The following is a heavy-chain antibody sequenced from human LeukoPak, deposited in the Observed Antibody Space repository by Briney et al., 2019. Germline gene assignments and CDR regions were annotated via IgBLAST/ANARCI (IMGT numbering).Heavy chain of an antibody. Sequence: GSLRLSCAASGFTVSSNYINWVRQAPGKGLEWVSIIYSGGSTYYADSVRGRFTISRHNSKNTVYLQMNSLRTEDTAVYFCASLTKGAMGCSDHWGQGTLVTV. J-gene: IGHJ4*02. V-gene: IGHV3-53*04. D-gene: IGHD2-2*01. CDR3: ASLTKGAMGCSDH. CDR1: GFTVSSNY. CDR2: IYSGGST.